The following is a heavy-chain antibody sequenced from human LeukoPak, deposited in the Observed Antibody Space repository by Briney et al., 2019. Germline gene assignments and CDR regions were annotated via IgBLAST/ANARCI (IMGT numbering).Heavy chain of an antibody. Sequence: PSETLSLTCTVSGGSISSGSYYWSWIRQPAGKGLEWIGRIYTSGSTNYNPSLKSRVTISVDTSKNQFSLKLSSVTAADTAVYYCARRAPADFWSPPAAFDIWGQGTMVTVSS. J-gene: IGHJ3*02. V-gene: IGHV4-61*02. CDR3: ARRAPADFWSPPAAFDI. CDR1: GGSISSGSYY. CDR2: IYTSGST. D-gene: IGHD3-3*01.